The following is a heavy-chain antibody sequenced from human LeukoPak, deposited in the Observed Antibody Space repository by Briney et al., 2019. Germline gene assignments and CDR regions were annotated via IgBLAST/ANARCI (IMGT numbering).Heavy chain of an antibody. Sequence: SETLSLTCTVSGCSISSYYWRWMRQPPGEGLVWSGYIYYSGSTNYNPSLKRRATISVDTSKNQFSLKLSSVTAADTAVYYCARDSPTLAAAGTGWAFDIWGQGTMVTVSS. V-gene: IGHV4-59*01. D-gene: IGHD6-13*01. CDR1: GCSISSYY. J-gene: IGHJ3*02. CDR3: ARDSPTLAAAGTGWAFDI. CDR2: IYYSGST.